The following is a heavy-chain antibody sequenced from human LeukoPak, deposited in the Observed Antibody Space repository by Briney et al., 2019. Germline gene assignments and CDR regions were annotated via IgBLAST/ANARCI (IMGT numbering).Heavy chain of an antibody. V-gene: IGHV3-30-3*01. D-gene: IGHD1-26*01. CDR3: ASNIVGATPDY. Sequence: GGSLRLSCAASGFTFSSYAMHWVRQAPGKGLEWVAVISYDGSNKYYADSVKGRFTISRDNSKNTLYLQMNSLRAEDTAVYYCASNIVGATPDYWGQGTLVTVSS. CDR2: ISYDGSNK. J-gene: IGHJ4*02. CDR1: GFTFSSYA.